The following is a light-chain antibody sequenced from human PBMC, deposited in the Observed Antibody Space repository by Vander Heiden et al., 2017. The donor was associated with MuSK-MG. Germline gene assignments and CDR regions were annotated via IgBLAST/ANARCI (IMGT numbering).Light chain of an antibody. V-gene: IGLV2-11*01. CDR2: EVS. CDR1: SSDVGGYNY. CDR3: CSYAGSYTFEV. J-gene: IGLJ2*01. Sequence: QSALTQPRSVSGSPGQSVTISCTGTSSDVGGYNYVSWYQQHPGKAPKLMRYEVSKRPSGVPDRFSGSKSGNTAYLTISGLQAEDEADYDCCSYAGSYTFEVFGGGTKLTVL.